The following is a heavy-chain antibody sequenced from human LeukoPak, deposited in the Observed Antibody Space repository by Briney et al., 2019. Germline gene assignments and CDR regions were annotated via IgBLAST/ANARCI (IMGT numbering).Heavy chain of an antibody. V-gene: IGHV4-34*01. CDR1: GGSFSGYY. CDR2: INHSGST. J-gene: IGHJ4*02. CDR3: ATGIAAAIDY. D-gene: IGHD6-13*01. Sequence: SETLSLTCAVYGGSFSGYYWSWTRQPPGKGLEWIGEINHSGSTNYNPSLKSRVTISVDTSKSQFSLKLSSVTAADTAVYYCATGIAAAIDYWGQGTLVTVSS.